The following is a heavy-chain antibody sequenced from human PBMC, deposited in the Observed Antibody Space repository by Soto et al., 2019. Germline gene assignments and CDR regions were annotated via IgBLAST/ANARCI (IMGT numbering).Heavy chain of an antibody. CDR3: AKGDWADY. J-gene: IGHJ4*02. Sequence: GGSLRLSCAASGFTFSTFAMTWVRQGPGKGLEWVSYIGAHDDGYTHYADSVKGRFTVSRDNSKNTLHLQMNSLRADDTAIYYCAKGDWADYWGQGALVTVSS. CDR1: GFTFSTFA. D-gene: IGHD3-9*01. V-gene: IGHV3-23*01. CDR2: IGAHDDGYT.